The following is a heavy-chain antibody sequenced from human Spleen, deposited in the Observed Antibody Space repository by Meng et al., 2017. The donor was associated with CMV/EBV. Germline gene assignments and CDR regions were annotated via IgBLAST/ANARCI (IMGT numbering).Heavy chain of an antibody. Sequence: SVKVSCKASGDTFRSYAVTWVRQAPGQGLEWMGGIIPILDIPNYAQKFQGRVTITADKSTSTAYMDLSNLRSEDTAVYYCARHKDIEVVPAAILRDRAYYYYGLDVWGQGTTVTVSS. CDR1: GDTFRSYA. V-gene: IGHV1-69*10. CDR3: ARHKDIEVVPAAILRDRAYYYYGLDV. CDR2: IIPILDIP. J-gene: IGHJ6*02. D-gene: IGHD2-2*02.